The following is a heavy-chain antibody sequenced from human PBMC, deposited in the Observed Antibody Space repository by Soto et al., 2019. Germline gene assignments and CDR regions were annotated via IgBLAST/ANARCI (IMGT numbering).Heavy chain of an antibody. CDR3: PRAACYGVHPCYFDY. CDR2: ITYAGSNK. D-gene: IGHD4-17*01. Sequence: QVQLVESGGGVVQPGRSLRLSCAASGFTFSSYAMHWVLQAPGKGLEWVAVITYAGSNKYYADSVKGRFTISRVNSKRTLALQMNSLRTEDTAVYYCPRAACYGVHPCYFDYWGQGTLVTVSS. J-gene: IGHJ4*02. CDR1: GFTFSSYA. V-gene: IGHV3-30-3*01.